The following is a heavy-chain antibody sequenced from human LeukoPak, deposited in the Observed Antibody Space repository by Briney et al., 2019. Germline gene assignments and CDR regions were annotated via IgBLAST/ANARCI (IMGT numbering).Heavy chain of an antibody. CDR1: GFTVSSNY. J-gene: IGHJ3*02. CDR2: IYHSGST. Sequence: GSLRLSCAASGFTVSSNYMSWVRQPPGKGLEWIGEIYHSGSTNYNPSLKSRVTISVDKSKNQFSLKLSSVTAADTAVYYCARAVNVLGAAFDIWGQGTMVTVSS. CDR3: ARAVNVLGAAFDI. V-gene: IGHV4-4*02. D-gene: IGHD3-16*01.